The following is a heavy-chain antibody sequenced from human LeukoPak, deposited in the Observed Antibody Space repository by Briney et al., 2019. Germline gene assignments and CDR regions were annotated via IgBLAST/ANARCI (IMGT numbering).Heavy chain of an antibody. J-gene: IGHJ4*02. CDR3: ARLVGYYSRGSCYHFDY. CDR1: GGSISSGDDY. D-gene: IGHD2-15*01. Sequence: SETLSLTCTVSGGSISSGDDYWSWIRQPPGKGLEWIGYIYYSGTTYYNPSLKSRASISVDTSKNQFSLKLSSVAAADTAVYFCARLVGYYSRGSCYHFDYWGRGRLVSVSS. CDR2: IYYSGTT. V-gene: IGHV4-30-4*01.